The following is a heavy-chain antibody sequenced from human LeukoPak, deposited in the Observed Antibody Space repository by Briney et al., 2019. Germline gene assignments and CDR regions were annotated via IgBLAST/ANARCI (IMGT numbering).Heavy chain of an antibody. V-gene: IGHV1-46*01. CDR1: GYTFTSYF. D-gene: IGHD3-22*01. Sequence: ASVKVSCKASGYTFTSYFMHWVRQAPGQGLEWMGIINPRGGSTSYAQKFQGRVSMTRDTSTSTVYMEPSSLRSEDTAVYYCARVITKYYDTGYDAFDIWGQGTMVTVSS. CDR2: INPRGGST. J-gene: IGHJ3*02. CDR3: ARVITKYYDTGYDAFDI.